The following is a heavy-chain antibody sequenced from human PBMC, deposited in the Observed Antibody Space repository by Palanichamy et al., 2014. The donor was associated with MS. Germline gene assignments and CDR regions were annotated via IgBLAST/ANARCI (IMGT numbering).Heavy chain of an antibody. Sequence: ISRYYWSWIRQPPGNRLEWIGYIYDSGSTNYNPSLKSRVTISVDTSKNQFSQKLSSVTAADTAVYYCARGPDSGSHYGFDYWGQGTLVTVSS. CDR3: ARGPDSGSHYGFDY. V-gene: IGHV4-59*01. D-gene: IGHD1-26*01. J-gene: IGHJ4*02. CDR2: IYDSGST. CDR1: ISRYY.